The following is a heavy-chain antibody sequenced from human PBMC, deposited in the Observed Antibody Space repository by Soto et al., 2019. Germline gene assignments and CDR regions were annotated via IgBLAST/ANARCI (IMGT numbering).Heavy chain of an antibody. J-gene: IGHJ4*02. Sequence: QLQLQESGPGLVKPSETLSLTCTVSGGSISSSSYYWGWIRQPPGKGLEWIGSIYYSGSTYYNPSLKSRVTLSVETFKNQFSLKLSSVTAADTAVYYCARHRRSYGTYYDFWSGYSLPGPNPFDYWGQGTLVTVSS. CDR1: GGSISSSSYY. D-gene: IGHD3-3*01. CDR3: ARHRRSYGTYYDFWSGYSLPGPNPFDY. CDR2: IYYSGST. V-gene: IGHV4-39*01.